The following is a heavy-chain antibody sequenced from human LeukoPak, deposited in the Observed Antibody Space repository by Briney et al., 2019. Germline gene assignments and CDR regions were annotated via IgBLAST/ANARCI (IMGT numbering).Heavy chain of an antibody. J-gene: IGHJ4*02. D-gene: IGHD3-10*01. CDR2: INHSGST. CDR3: ATQAEWFGGLFDY. Sequence: SETLSLTCSVSGASISSGLYYWNWIRQPAGKGLEWIGEINHSGSTNYNPSLKSRVTVSVDTSKNQFSLKLSSVTAADTAVYYCATQAEWFGGLFDYWGQGTLVTVSS. CDR1: GASISSGLYY. V-gene: IGHV4-61*10.